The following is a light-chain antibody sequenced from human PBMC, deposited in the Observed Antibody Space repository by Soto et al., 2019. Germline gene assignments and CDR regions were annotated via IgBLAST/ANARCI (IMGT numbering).Light chain of an antibody. CDR3: SSFRSSSTSYV. V-gene: IGLV2-14*03. Sequence: QSALTQSASVSGSPGQSITISCTGTSSDIGDSNYVFWYQQHPGKAPKLVIYDVSNRPSGVSNRFSGSKSANTASLTISGLQAEDEADYYCSSFRSSSTSYVFGTGTKLTVL. CDR2: DVS. J-gene: IGLJ1*01. CDR1: SSDIGDSNY.